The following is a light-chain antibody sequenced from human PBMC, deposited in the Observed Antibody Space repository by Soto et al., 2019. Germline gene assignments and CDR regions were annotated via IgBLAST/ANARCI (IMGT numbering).Light chain of an antibody. J-gene: IGLJ1*01. CDR3: VSFAGGNYV. Sequence: QSVLSHPPSASWSPGHSVTISCTGTSSDVGAYIFVSWYQQHPGKAPKLMVYDVNRRPPGVPDRFFGSKSGNTASLTVSGLQAEDEADYYCVSFAGGNYVFGTGTKVTVL. CDR1: SSDVGAYIF. CDR2: DVN. V-gene: IGLV2-8*01.